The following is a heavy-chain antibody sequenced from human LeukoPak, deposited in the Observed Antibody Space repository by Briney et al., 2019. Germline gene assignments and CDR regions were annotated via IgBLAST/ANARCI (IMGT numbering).Heavy chain of an antibody. CDR1: GFTFSSHA. J-gene: IGHJ4*02. D-gene: IGHD5-18*01. CDR3: ARQYISGQWYFDY. V-gene: IGHV3-30*04. Sequence: GRSLRLSCAASGFTFSSHALHWVRQAPGKGLEWVAVISSDGSYKYYADSVKGRFTISSDNSKNTLYLQMNSLIPEDTAVYYCARQYISGQWYFDYWGQGTLVTVSS. CDR2: ISSDGSYK.